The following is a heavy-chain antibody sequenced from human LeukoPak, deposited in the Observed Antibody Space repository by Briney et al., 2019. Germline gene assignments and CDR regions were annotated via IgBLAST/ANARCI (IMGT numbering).Heavy chain of an antibody. D-gene: IGHD4-17*01. CDR3: ASDYGDYPPNDAFDI. Sequence: GESLKISCKGSGYSFTSYWIGWVRQMPGKGLKWMGIIYPGDSDTRYSPSFQGQVTISADKSISTAYLQWSSLKASDTAMYYCASDYGDYPPNDAFDIWGQGTMVTVSS. CDR2: IYPGDSDT. V-gene: IGHV5-51*01. CDR1: GYSFTSYW. J-gene: IGHJ3*02.